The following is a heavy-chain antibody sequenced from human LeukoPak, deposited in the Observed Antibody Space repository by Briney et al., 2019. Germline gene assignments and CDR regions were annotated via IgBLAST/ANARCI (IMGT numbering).Heavy chain of an antibody. V-gene: IGHV3-23*01. CDR2: LSGSGITT. CDR3: AKGAYDYIEVAYFDF. CDR1: GFTFSNSA. J-gene: IGHJ4*02. D-gene: IGHD5-12*01. Sequence: PGGSLRLSCAASGFTFSNSAMSWVRQAPGKGLEWVSTLSGSGITTYYADSVKGRFTISRDNSKNTLYLQMNSLRAEDTAVYYCAKGAYDYIEVAYFDFWGQGTRVTVSS.